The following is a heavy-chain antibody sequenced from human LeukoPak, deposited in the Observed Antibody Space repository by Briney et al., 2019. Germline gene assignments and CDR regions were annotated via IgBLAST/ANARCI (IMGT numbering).Heavy chain of an antibody. J-gene: IGHJ4*02. CDR2: IYYSGST. CDR3: ARSSGSYYHY. D-gene: IGHD1-26*01. Sequence: SETLSLTCTVSGGSISSYYWSWIRQPPGKGLEWIGYIYYSGSTNYNPSLKSRVTISVDTSKNQFSLKLSSVTAADTAVYYCARSSGSYYHYWGQGTLVTVSS. CDR1: GGSISSYY. V-gene: IGHV4-59*01.